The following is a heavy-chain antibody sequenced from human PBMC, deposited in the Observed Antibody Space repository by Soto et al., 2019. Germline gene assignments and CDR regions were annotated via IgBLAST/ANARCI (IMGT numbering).Heavy chain of an antibody. CDR3: ARHLYGTQRAAIDV. CDR1: GYSFSIYW. D-gene: IGHD3-16*01. Sequence: PGESLKISCKGSGYSFSIYWITWVRQMPGKGLEWMGTIDPTYSYTSFSPSFQGHVTISARKSINNAYLACGHLKGSDTGLYFFARHLYGTQRAAIDVWGQGTTVTVSS. CDR2: IDPTYSYT. V-gene: IGHV5-10-1*01. J-gene: IGHJ6*02.